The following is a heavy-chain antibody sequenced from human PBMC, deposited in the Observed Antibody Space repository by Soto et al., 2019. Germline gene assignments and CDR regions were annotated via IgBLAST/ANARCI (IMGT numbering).Heavy chain of an antibody. CDR2: IGPDGSNI. CDR1: GFIFSSHW. J-gene: IGHJ4*02. V-gene: IGHV3-74*01. Sequence: GGSLRLSCAASGFIFSSHWMHWVRQAPGKWLVGVSHIGPDGSNIWEADSVQGRFTISRDNARNRLYLQMNSLRDEDTAIYYCVRDNNWSFDYWGQGXLVTVYS. D-gene: IGHD1-1*01. CDR3: VRDNNWSFDY.